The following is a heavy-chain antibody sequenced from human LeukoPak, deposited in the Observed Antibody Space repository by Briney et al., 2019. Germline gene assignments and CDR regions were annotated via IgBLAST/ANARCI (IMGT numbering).Heavy chain of an antibody. J-gene: IGHJ3*02. V-gene: IGHV5-51*01. CDR3: ARLKQQLVRGYDAFDI. D-gene: IGHD6-13*01. CDR2: IYPGDSGT. Sequence: GESLKISCKGSGYSFTSYWIGWVRQVPGKGLEWMGIIYPGDSGTRYSPSFQGQVTISADKSISTAYLQWSSLKASDTAMYYCARLKQQLVRGYDAFDIWGQGTMVTVSS. CDR1: GYSFTSYW.